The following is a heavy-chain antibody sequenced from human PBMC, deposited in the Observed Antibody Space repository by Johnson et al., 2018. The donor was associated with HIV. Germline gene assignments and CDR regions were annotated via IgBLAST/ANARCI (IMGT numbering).Heavy chain of an antibody. D-gene: IGHD2-21*01. CDR3: ARGGPFHAFDI. CDR2: ISDSGGST. V-gene: IGHV3-23*04. Sequence: VQLVESGGGVVQTGTSLRLSCAASGFTFSSYAMRWVRQAPGKGLEWVSGISDSGGSTHYADSVKGRFTISRDNSKNTLFLQMNRLRAEDTAMYFCARGGPFHAFDIWGHGTTVTVSS. J-gene: IGHJ3*02. CDR1: GFTFSSYA.